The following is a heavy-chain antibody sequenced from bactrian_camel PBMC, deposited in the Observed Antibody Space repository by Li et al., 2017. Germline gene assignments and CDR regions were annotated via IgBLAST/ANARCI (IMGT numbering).Heavy chain of an antibody. CDR2: IDTDSST. D-gene: IGHD4*01. CDR3: ASEALWRTSNLATVGKCVFGH. V-gene: IGHV3S1*01. CDR1: GFTFGSYW. J-gene: IGHJ6*01. Sequence: HVQMVESGGGLVQPGGSLRLSCAPSGFTFGSYWMYWVRQAPGKEREGVAHIDTDSSTTYAESVKSRFTVSTDNAKRTLYLQMNDLRPEDTGIYYCASEALWRTSNLATVGKCVFGHWGQGTQVTVS.